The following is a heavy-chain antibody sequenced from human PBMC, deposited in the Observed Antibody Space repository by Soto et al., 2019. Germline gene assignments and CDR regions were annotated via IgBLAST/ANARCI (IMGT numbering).Heavy chain of an antibody. CDR1: GFTFSSYG. J-gene: IGHJ6*02. D-gene: IGHD7-27*01. CDR2: ISYDGSNK. CDR3: AKALGPGYYYYYGMDV. V-gene: IGHV3-30*18. Sequence: GGSLRLSCAASGFTFSSYGIHWVRQAPGKGLEWVAVISYDGSNKYYADSVKGRFTISRDNSKNTLYLQMNSLRGEDTAMYYCAKALGPGYYYYYGMDVWGQGTTVTVSS.